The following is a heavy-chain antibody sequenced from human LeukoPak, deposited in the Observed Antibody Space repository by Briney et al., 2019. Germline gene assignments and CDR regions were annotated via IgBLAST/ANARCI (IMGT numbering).Heavy chain of an antibody. Sequence: GGSLRLSCAASGFTFSSYSMNWVRQAPGKGLEWVSSISSSSSYIYYADSVKGRFTISRDNAKNSLYLQMNSLGAEDTAVYYCARGGNWNDGAFDIWGQGTMVTVSS. CDR2: ISSSSSYI. V-gene: IGHV3-21*01. D-gene: IGHD1-1*01. CDR1: GFTFSSYS. J-gene: IGHJ3*02. CDR3: ARGGNWNDGAFDI.